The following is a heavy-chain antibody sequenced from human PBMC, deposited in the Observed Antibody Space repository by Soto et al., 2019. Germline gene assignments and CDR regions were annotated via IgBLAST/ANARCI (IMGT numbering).Heavy chain of an antibody. CDR3: ARDGGYYDILTGYLGPYYFDY. CDR1: GYGFTSYY. CDR2: INPIVGTA. D-gene: IGHD3-9*01. J-gene: IGHJ4*02. Sequence: SVKVSWKASGYGFTSYYMHWVRQAPGKGLEWMGGINPIVGTANYAQKFQGRVTITTDESTSTAYMELSSLRSEDTAVYYCARDGGYYDILTGYLGPYYFDYWGQGTLVTVSS. V-gene: IGHV1-69*05.